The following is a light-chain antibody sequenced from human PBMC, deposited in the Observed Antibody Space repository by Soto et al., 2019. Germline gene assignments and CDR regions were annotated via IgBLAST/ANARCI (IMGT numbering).Light chain of an antibody. V-gene: IGLV2-8*01. Sequence: QLVLTQPASVSGSPGQSITISCTGTSSDVGGYNYVSWYQQHPGKAPKLIIYEVTKRPSGVPDRFSGSKSGNTASLTVSGLQAEDEADYYCSSHAGINNVVFGGGTKLTVL. CDR1: SSDVGGYNY. CDR3: SSHAGINNVV. J-gene: IGLJ3*02. CDR2: EVT.